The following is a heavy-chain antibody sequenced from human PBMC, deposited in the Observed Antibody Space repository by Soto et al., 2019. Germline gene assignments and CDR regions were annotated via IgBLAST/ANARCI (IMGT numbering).Heavy chain of an antibody. D-gene: IGHD3-22*01. V-gene: IGHV3-9*01. CDR2: ISWNSGSI. J-gene: IGHJ4*02. CDR3: AKDGFRLFGVGRLYYFDY. CDR1: GFTFDDYA. Sequence: EVQLVESGGGLVQPGRSLRLSCAASGFTFDDYAMHWVRQAPGKGLEWVSGISWNSGSIGYADSVKGRFTISRDNAKNSLYLQMNSLRAEDTALYYCAKDGFRLFGVGRLYYFDYWGQGTLVTVSS.